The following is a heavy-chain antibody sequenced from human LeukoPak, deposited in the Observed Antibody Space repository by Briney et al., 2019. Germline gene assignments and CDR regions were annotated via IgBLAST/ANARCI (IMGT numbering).Heavy chain of an antibody. CDR3: AKGGTGY. CDR2: ISGSSRYK. D-gene: IGHD3-16*01. V-gene: IGHV3-48*03. CDR1: GFTFSSYE. Sequence: PGGSLRLSCAASGFTFSSYEMNWVRQAPGKGLEWISYISGSSRYKNYADSVMGRFTISRDNANKSLYLQMNSLRAEDTAVYYCAKGGTGYWGQGTLVTVSS. J-gene: IGHJ4*02.